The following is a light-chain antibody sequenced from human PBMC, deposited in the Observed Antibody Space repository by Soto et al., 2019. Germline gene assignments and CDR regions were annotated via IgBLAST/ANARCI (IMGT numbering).Light chain of an antibody. CDR1: QSVSYN. Sequence: EIVMTQSPATLSVSPGETATLSCRASQSVSYNLAWYQQKPGQGPRLLIYGAFTRATGIPASFSGSGSGTEFTLTISSLQYEDFAVYYCHQYKNWPPLTFGGGTQVEIK. J-gene: IGKJ4*01. CDR2: GAF. V-gene: IGKV3-15*01. CDR3: HQYKNWPPLT.